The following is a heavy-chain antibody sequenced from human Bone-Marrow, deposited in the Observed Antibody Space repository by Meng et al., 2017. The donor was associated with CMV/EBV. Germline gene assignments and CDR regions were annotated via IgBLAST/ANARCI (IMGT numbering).Heavy chain of an antibody. CDR3: ARDDYYVSSGYGY. D-gene: IGHD3-22*01. V-gene: IGHV4-39*07. Sequence: SETLSLTCTVSGGSISSSSYYWGWIRQPPGKGLEWIGSIYYSGSTYYNPSLKSRVTISVDTSKNQFSLKLSSVTAADTAVYYCARDDYYVSSGYGYWGQGTLVTVSS. CDR2: IYYSGST. J-gene: IGHJ4*02. CDR1: GGSISSSSYY.